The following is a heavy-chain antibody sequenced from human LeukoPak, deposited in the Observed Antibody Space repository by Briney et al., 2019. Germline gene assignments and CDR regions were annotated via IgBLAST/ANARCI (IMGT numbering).Heavy chain of an antibody. Sequence: GGSLRLSCAASGXTFSRYGMHWVRQAPGKGLEWVGRTRNKAKSYTTEYAASVKGRFTVSRDDSKNSLYLQMNSLKTEDTAVYYCARVSSSWYFFDYWGQGTLVTVSS. CDR3: ARVSSSWYFFDY. V-gene: IGHV3-72*01. CDR2: TRNKAKSYTT. D-gene: IGHD6-13*01. J-gene: IGHJ4*02. CDR1: GXTFSRYG.